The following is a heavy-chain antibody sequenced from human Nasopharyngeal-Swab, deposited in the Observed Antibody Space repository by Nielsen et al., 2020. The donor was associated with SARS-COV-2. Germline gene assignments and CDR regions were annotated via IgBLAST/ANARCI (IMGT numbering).Heavy chain of an antibody. CDR3: ASGDSSGYYSDY. CDR2: ISWNSGSI. Sequence: GGSLRLSCAASGFTFDDYAMHWVRQAPGKGLEWVSGISWNSGSIGYADSVKGRFTIPRDNAKNSLYLQMNSLRAEDTALYYCASGDSSGYYSDYWGQGTLVTVSS. CDR1: GFTFDDYA. D-gene: IGHD3-22*01. J-gene: IGHJ4*02. V-gene: IGHV3-9*01.